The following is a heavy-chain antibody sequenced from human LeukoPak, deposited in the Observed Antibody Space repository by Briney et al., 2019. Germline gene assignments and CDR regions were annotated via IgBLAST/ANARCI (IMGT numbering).Heavy chain of an antibody. CDR1: GFTFSSDG. V-gene: IGHV3-30*02. Sequence: GGSLRLSCAASGFTFSSDGMHWVRQAPGKGLEWVAFIRYDGSNKYYADSVKGRFTISRDNSKNTLYLQMNSLRAEDTAVYYCAKGELADFDYWGQGTLVTVSS. D-gene: IGHD1-26*01. CDR3: AKGELADFDY. J-gene: IGHJ4*02. CDR2: IRYDGSNK.